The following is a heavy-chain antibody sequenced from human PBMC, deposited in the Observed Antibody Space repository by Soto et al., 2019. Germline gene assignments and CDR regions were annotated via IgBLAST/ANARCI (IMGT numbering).Heavy chain of an antibody. CDR2: ISSSSSYI. V-gene: IGHV3-21*01. Sequence: GGSLRLSCAASGFTFSSYSMNWVRQAPGKGLEWVSSISSSSSYIYYADSVKGRFTISRDNAKNSLYLQMNSLRAEDTAVYYCARAKDTAMVNYYYYYMDVWGKGTTVTVSS. CDR1: GFTFSSYS. J-gene: IGHJ6*03. CDR3: ARAKDTAMVNYYYYYMDV. D-gene: IGHD5-18*01.